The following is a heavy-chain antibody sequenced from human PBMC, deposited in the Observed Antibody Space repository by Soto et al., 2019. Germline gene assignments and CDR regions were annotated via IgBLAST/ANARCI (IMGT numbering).Heavy chain of an antibody. J-gene: IGHJ5*02. CDR3: ARDLVAGYDQLTRFGP. CDR1: GYTFTSYG. V-gene: IGHV1-18*01. CDR2: ISAYKGNT. D-gene: IGHD2-2*01. Sequence: QVQLVQSGAEVKKPGASVKVSCKASGYTFTSYGISWVRQAPGQGLEWMGWISAYKGNTNYAQKLQGRVTMTTDTSTSTAYRELRSLRSDDTAVYHCARDLVAGYDQLTRFGPWGEGTLVTVSS.